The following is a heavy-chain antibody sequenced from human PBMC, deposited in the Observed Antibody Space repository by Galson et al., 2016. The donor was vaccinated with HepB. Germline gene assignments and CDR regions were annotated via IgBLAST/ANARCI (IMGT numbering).Heavy chain of an antibody. CDR3: ARGPLPASCGHDCSTWESYFDH. V-gene: IGHV6-1*01. D-gene: IGHD2-21*02. Sequence: CAISGDSVSSNTADWNWIRQSPSSGLEWLGRTYYTSRWYTNYGVSVTCRISISPDTSKNQFSLQLNSVTPEDTGIYYCARGPLPASCGHDCSTWESYFDHWGQGTLVTVSS. J-gene: IGHJ4*02. CDR1: GDSVSSNTAD. CDR2: TYYTSRWYT.